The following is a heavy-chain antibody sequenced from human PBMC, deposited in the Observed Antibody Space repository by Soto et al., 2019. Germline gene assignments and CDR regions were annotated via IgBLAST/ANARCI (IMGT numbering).Heavy chain of an antibody. CDR2: ISGSGGST. CDR3: AKVFDSRYNWNWYFYYGMDV. Sequence: GGSLRLSCAASGFTFSSYAMSWVRQAPGKGLEWVSAISGSGGSTYYADSVKGRFTISRDNSKNTLYLQMNSLRAEDTAVYYCAKVFDSRYNWNWYFYYGMDVWGQGTTVTVSS. J-gene: IGHJ6*02. V-gene: IGHV3-23*01. D-gene: IGHD1-7*01. CDR1: GFTFSSYA.